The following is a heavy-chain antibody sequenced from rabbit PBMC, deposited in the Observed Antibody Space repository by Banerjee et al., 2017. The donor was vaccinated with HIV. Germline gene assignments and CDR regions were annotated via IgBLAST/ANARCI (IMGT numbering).Heavy chain of an antibody. CDR3: ARDTASSFSSYGMDL. J-gene: IGHJ6*01. CDR2: IDGGIITTA. Sequence: QSLEESGGDLVKPGASLTLTCTASGFSLSSSAWICWVRQAPGKGLEWIACIDGGIITTAYYASWAKGRFTISKTSSTTVSLQMTSLTAADTATYFCARDTASSFSSYGMDLWGPGTLVTVS. D-gene: IGHD8-1*01. CDR1: GFSLSSSAW. V-gene: IGHV1S40*01.